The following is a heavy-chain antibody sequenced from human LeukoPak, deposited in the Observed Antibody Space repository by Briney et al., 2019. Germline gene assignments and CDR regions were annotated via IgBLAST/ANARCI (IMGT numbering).Heavy chain of an antibody. J-gene: IGHJ4*02. CDR2: IYYSGST. CDR3: ARDGYRTGYFDY. Sequence: SETLSLTCTVSGGSISSGGYYWSWIRQHPGKGLEWIGYIYYSGSTYYNPSLKSRVTISVDTSKNQFSLKLSSVTAADTAVYYCARDGYRTGYFDYWGQGTLVTVSS. D-gene: IGHD5-24*01. V-gene: IGHV4-31*03. CDR1: GGSISSGGYY.